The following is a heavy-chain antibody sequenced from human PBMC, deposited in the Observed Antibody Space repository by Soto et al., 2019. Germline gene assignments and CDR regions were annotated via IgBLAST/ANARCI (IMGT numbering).Heavy chain of an antibody. CDR3: ARFPLITIFGVVITMDV. CDR1: GYTFTSYD. CDR2: MNTNSGNT. D-gene: IGHD3-3*01. Sequence: QVPLVQSGAEVKKPGASVKVSCKASGYTFTSYDINWVRQATGQGLEWMGWMNTNSGNTGYAQKFQGRVTMTRNTSISTAYMELSSLRSEDTAVYYCARFPLITIFGVVITMDVWGKGTTVTVSS. V-gene: IGHV1-8*01. J-gene: IGHJ6*03.